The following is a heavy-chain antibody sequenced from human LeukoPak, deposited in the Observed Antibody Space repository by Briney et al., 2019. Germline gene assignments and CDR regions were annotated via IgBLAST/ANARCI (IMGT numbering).Heavy chain of an antibody. Sequence: ASVKVSRKVSGYTLTELSMHWVRQAPGKGLEWMGGFDPEDGETIYAQKFQGRVTMTGDTSTDTAYMELSSLRSEDTAVYYCATDRYSYGSRDYWGQGTLVTVSS. J-gene: IGHJ4*02. CDR1: GYTLTELS. CDR2: FDPEDGET. D-gene: IGHD5-18*01. V-gene: IGHV1-24*01. CDR3: ATDRYSYGSRDY.